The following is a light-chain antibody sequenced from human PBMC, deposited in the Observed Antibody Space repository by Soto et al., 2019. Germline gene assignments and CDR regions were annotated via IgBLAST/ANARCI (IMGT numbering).Light chain of an antibody. V-gene: IGKV3-11*01. CDR3: QQRSDWAST. CDR2: DAS. Sequence: EIVLTQSPATLSLSPGDRATLSCRASQSVGSYLGWYQQRPGQAPRLLIYDASNRATGIPARFSGSGSGTDFTLAISGLEPEDVAVYYCQQRSDWASTFGGGTKVEIK. CDR1: QSVGSY. J-gene: IGKJ4*01.